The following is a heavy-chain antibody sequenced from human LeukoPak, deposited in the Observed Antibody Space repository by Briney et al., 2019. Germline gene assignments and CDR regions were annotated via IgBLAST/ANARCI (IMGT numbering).Heavy chain of an antibody. V-gene: IGHV3-21*01. CDR1: GFTFRSYA. D-gene: IGHD3-10*02. J-gene: IGHJ6*04. CDR3: AELGITMIGGV. Sequence: GWSLGLSCGASGFTFRSYAMSWVRLAPGKGLEWVSSITTSSSYTFYADSVKGRFTISRDNAKNSLYLQMNSLRAEDTAVYYCAELGITMIGGVWGKGTTVTISS. CDR2: ITTSSSYT.